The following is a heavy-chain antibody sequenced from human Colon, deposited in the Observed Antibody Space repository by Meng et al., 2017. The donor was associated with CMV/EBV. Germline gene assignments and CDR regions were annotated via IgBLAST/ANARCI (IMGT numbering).Heavy chain of an antibody. CDR1: GFTVSSNY. CDR2: IYSGGST. V-gene: IGHV3-53*05. D-gene: IGHD2-2*01. J-gene: IGHJ4*02. CDR3: ARNLPPTSCLDY. Sequence: GGSLRLSCAASGFTVSSNYMSWVRQAPGKGLEWVSVIYSGGSTYYAQKFQGRVTMTRDTSISTAYMELSRLRSDDTAVYYCARNLPPTSCLDYWGQGTLVTVSS.